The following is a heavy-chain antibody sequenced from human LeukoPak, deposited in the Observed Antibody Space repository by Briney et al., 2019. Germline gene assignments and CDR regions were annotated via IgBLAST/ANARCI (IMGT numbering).Heavy chain of an antibody. J-gene: IGHJ6*02. CDR3: ARGPRYGSGSYPHYYYYGMDV. CDR1: GFTFSSYA. D-gene: IGHD3-10*01. Sequence: GSLRLSCTASGFTFSSYAMHWVRQAPGKGLEWVAVISYDGSNKYYADSVKGRFTISRDNSKNTLYLQMNSLRAEDTAVYYCARGPRYGSGSYPHYYYYGMDVWGQGTTVTVSS. V-gene: IGHV3-30*04. CDR2: ISYDGSNK.